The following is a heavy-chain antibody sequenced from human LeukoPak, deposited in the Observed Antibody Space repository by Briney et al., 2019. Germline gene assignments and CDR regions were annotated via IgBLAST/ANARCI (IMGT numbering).Heavy chain of an antibody. CDR3: AEDGIRDFDWTNFDY. CDR1: GYTFTSYG. CDR2: ISAYNGNT. V-gene: IGHV1-18*01. J-gene: IGHJ4*02. Sequence: ASVKVSCKASGYTFTSYGISWVRQAPGQGLEWMGWISAYNGNTNYAQKLQGRVTMTTDTSTSTAYMELRSLRSDDTAVFFQAEDGIRDFDWTNFDYWGQGTLVTVSS. D-gene: IGHD3-9*01.